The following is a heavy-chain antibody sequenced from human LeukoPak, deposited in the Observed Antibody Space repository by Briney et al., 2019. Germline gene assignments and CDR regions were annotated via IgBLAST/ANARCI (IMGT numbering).Heavy chain of an antibody. V-gene: IGHV4-34*01. D-gene: IGHD3-9*01. J-gene: IGHJ4*02. CDR1: GGSFSGYY. Sequence: SETLSLTCAIYGGSFSGYYWSWIRQPPGKGLEWIGEINHSGSTNYNPSLKSRVTISVDTSKNQFSLKLSSVTAADTAVYYCARAAKAYYDILTGFDLDYWGQGTLVTVSS. CDR2: INHSGST. CDR3: ARAAKAYYDILTGFDLDY.